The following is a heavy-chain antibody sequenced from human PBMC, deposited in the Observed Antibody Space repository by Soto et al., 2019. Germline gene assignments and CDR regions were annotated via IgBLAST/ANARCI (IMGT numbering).Heavy chain of an antibody. D-gene: IGHD3-9*01. CDR1: GGSFSGYY. CDR3: ARNPPRSVAYYDILTGQSRGAFDI. J-gene: IGHJ3*02. Sequence: ASETLSLTCAVYGGSFSGYYWSWIRQPPGKGLEWIGEINHSGSTNYNPSLKSRVTISVDTSKNQFSLKLSSVTAADTAVYYCARNPPRSVAYYDILTGQSRGAFDIWGQGTMVTVSS. V-gene: IGHV4-34*01. CDR2: INHSGST.